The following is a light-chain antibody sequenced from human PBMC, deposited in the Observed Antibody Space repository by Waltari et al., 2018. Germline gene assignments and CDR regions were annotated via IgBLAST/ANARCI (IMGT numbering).Light chain of an antibody. CDR3: SSYTTNTRV. Sequence: QSALTQPASVSGSPGQSITTSCTGTSGDLVIGNRVSWYQQYPGKAPKLMIYDVSSRPSGVSDLFSGSKSGNTASLTISGLQVEDEADYYCSSYTTNTRVFGGGTKLTVL. CDR1: SGDLVIGNR. J-gene: IGLJ3*02. CDR2: DVS. V-gene: IGLV2-14*03.